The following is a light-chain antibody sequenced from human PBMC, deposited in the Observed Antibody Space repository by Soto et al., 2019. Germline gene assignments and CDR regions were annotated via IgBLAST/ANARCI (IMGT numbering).Light chain of an antibody. J-gene: IGKJ5*01. CDR3: QQRSNWPPIT. V-gene: IGKV3-11*01. CDR1: QSVSSSY. CDR2: GAS. Sequence: ELVMTQSTSSLSLSPWERVTLSCRASQSVSSSYLAWYQQKPGQAPRLLTYGASNRATGIPARFSGSGSGTDFTLTISSLEPEDFAIYYCQQRSNWPPITFGQGTRLEIK.